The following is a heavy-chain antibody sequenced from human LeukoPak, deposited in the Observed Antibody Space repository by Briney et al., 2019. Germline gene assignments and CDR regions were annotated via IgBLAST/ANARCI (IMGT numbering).Heavy chain of an antibody. CDR3: AREMVRGVIITENWFDP. CDR2: INPNSGGT. V-gene: IGHV1-2*02. J-gene: IGHJ5*02. D-gene: IGHD3-10*01. CDR1: GYTFTGYY. Sequence: ASEKVSCKASGYTFTGYYMHWVRQAPGQGLEWMGWINPNSGGTNYAQKFQGRVTMTRDTSISTAYMELSRLRSDDTAVYYCAREMVRGVIITENWFDPWGQGTLVTVSS.